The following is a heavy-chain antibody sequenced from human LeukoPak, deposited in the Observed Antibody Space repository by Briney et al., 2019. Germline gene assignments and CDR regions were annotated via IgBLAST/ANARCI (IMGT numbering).Heavy chain of an antibody. J-gene: IGHJ4*02. CDR3: ARGGIAVAGTLGY. CDR2: ISSSSYI. V-gene: IGHV3-21*01. Sequence: GGSLRLSCAASGFTFSSYSMNWVRQAPGKGLEWVSSISSSSYIYYADSVKGRFTISRDNAKNSLYLQMNSLRAEDTAVYYCARGGIAVAGTLGYWGQGTLVTVSS. CDR1: GFTFSSYS. D-gene: IGHD6-19*01.